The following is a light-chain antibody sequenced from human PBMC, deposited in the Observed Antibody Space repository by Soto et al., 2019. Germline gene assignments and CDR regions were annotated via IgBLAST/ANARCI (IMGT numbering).Light chain of an antibody. CDR2: GAS. J-gene: IGKJ1*01. Sequence: EIVLTQSPATLSLSPGERATLSCRASQSVTNYLAWYQQNPGQAPMLLIYGASNRATGIPARFSGSGSGTDFTLTISSLEPEDFAVYYCQQRSNWPSGTFGQGNKVEIK. V-gene: IGKV3-11*01. CDR3: QQRSNWPSGT. CDR1: QSVTNY.